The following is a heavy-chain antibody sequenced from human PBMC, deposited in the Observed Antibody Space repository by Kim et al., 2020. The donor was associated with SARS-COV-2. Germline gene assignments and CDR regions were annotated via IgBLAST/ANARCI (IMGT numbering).Heavy chain of an antibody. J-gene: IGHJ4*02. V-gene: IGHV3-74*01. Sequence: GGSLRLSCAASGFTFSTYWMHWVRQAPGKGLMWVSRINSDGNSTTYADSVKGRFTISRDNAKNTLYLQMNSLRAEDMAVYYCVRGGVAALMGYWGQGTLVTVSS. CDR1: GFTFSTYW. CDR2: INSDGNST. CDR3: VRGGVAALMGY. D-gene: IGHD6-6*01.